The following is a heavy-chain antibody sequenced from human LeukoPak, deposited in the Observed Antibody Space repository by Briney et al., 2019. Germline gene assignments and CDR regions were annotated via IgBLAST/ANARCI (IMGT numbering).Heavy chain of an antibody. D-gene: IGHD1-14*01. CDR3: IVVVEPPDSDGFDV. V-gene: IGHV3-74*01. Sequence: GGSLRLSCAASGFTFGNSWVHWVRRAPGKGLVWVSLINADGSTTSYADSVKGRFTISRDNARNTLSLEMNSLTIEDTAVYYCIVVVEPPDSDGFDVWGQGTMITVSS. CDR1: GFTFGNSW. CDR2: INADGSTT. J-gene: IGHJ3*01.